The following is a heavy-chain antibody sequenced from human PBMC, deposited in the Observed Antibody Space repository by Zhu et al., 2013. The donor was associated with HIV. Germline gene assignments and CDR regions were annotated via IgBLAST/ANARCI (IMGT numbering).Heavy chain of an antibody. CDR3: ATDGPRTYYYAH. CDR2: IIPVFGTV. J-gene: IGHJ4*02. Sequence: QVQLLQSGAEVKKPGSSVKVSCKVSGSSFRTYGLNWVRQAPGQGLQWMGGIIPVFGTVNYAQTFQGRVTITADELTKTAYMDLRRLRSDDTAVYSCATDGPRTYYYAHWGQGTLVTVSS. V-gene: IGHV1-69*01. D-gene: IGHD2-21*01. CDR1: GSSFRTYG.